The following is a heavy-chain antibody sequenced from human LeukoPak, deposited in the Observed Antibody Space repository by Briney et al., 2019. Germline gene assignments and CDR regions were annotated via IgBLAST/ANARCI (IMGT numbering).Heavy chain of an antibody. V-gene: IGHV3-21*01. CDR1: GFTFSSYS. J-gene: IGHJ4*02. D-gene: IGHD3-10*01. CDR3: ARDAVTMVRGVIGY. Sequence: GGSLRLSCAASGFTFSSYSMNWVRQAPGEGLEWVSSISSSSSYIYYADSVKGRFTISRDNAKNSLYLQMNSLRAEDTAVYYCARDAVTMVRGVIGYWGQGTLVTVSS. CDR2: ISSSSSYI.